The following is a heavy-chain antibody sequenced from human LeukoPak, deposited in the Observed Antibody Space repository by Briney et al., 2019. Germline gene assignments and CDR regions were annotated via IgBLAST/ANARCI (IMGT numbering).Heavy chain of an antibody. CDR1: GGSISSYY. D-gene: IGHD6-6*01. V-gene: IGHV4-59*01. Sequence: SETLSLTCTVSGGSISSYYWSWIRQPPGKGLEWIGYIYSSGSTNYNPSLKSRVTVSIHASINQFSLKLDSVTAADTAVYYCARSRGSSSYGFDSWGQGSLVTVSS. J-gene: IGHJ4*02. CDR2: IYSSGST. CDR3: ARSRGSSSYGFDS.